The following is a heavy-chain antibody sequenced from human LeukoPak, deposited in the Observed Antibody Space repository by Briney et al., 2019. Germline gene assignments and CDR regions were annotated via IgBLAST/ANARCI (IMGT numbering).Heavy chain of an antibody. CDR1: GGSISSYY. CDR3: ARDFRKDDSSAYYYIGWFDP. V-gene: IGHV4-59*12. D-gene: IGHD3-22*01. J-gene: IGHJ5*02. CDR2: IYYSGST. Sequence: SETLSLTCTVSGGSISSYYWSWIRQPPGKGLEWIGYIYYSGSTNYNPSLKSRVTISVDTSKNQFSLKLSSVTAADTAVYYCARDFRKDDSSAYYYIGWFDPWGQGTPVTVSS.